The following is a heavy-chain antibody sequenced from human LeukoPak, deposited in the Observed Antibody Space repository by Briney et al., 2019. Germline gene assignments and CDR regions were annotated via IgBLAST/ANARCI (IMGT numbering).Heavy chain of an antibody. CDR3: ARGSRGAFDI. J-gene: IGHJ3*02. D-gene: IGHD6-19*01. CDR2: MKLDGGDK. CDR1: RFAFSSYW. Sequence: GGSLRLSCAASRFAFSSYWMSWVRQAPGKGLEWVANMKLDGGDKYYVGSVKGRFTISGDNAKSSLYLQMNSLRADDTAVYYCARGSRGAFDIWGQGTMVTVSS. V-gene: IGHV3-7*01.